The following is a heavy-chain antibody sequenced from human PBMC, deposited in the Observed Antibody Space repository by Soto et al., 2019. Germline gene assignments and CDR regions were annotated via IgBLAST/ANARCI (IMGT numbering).Heavy chain of an antibody. D-gene: IGHD5-18*01. Sequence: GGSLRLSCAASGFTFSSYAMHWVRQAPGKGLEWVAVISYDGSNKYYADSVKGRFTISRDNSKNTLYLQMNSLRAEDTAVYYCSRDREKGTAMGPDYYYGMDVWGQGTTVTVSS. CDR1: GFTFSSYA. CDR3: SRDREKGTAMGPDYYYGMDV. CDR2: ISYDGSNK. V-gene: IGHV3-30-3*01. J-gene: IGHJ6*02.